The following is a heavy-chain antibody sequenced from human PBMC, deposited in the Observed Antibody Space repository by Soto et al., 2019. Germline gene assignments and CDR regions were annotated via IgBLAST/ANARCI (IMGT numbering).Heavy chain of an antibody. D-gene: IGHD2-2*01. Sequence: GGSLRLSCAASGFTFSSYAMSWVRQAPGKGLEWVSVISGSGGSTYYADSVKGRFTISRDNSKNTLYLQMNSLRAEDTAVYYCAKQGGIVPAARSYNWFDPWGQGTLVTVSS. CDR1: GFTFSSYA. CDR2: ISGSGGST. CDR3: AKQGGIVPAARSYNWFDP. J-gene: IGHJ5*02. V-gene: IGHV3-23*01.